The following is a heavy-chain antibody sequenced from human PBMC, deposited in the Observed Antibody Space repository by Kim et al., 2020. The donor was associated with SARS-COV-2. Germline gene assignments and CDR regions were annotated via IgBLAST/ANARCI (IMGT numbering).Heavy chain of an antibody. V-gene: IGHV3-66*01. CDR3: ARGTYYYDSSGYSNDAFDI. Sequence: RFPISQDNSKNTLYLQMNSLRAEDTAVYYCARGTYYYDSSGYSNDAFDIWGQGTMVTVSS. J-gene: IGHJ3*02. D-gene: IGHD3-22*01.